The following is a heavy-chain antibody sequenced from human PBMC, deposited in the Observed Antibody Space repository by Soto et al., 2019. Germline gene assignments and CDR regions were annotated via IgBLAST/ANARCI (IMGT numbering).Heavy chain of an antibody. CDR1: GGTFSSYA. CDR2: IIPILGTA. J-gene: IGHJ4*02. Sequence: ASVKVSCKASGGTFSSYAISWVRQAPGQGLEWMGGIIPILGTANYAQKFQGRVTITADESTSTAYMELSSLRSEDTAVYYCARVPIVATIGYFDYWGQGTPVTVSS. D-gene: IGHD5-12*01. V-gene: IGHV1-69*13. CDR3: ARVPIVATIGYFDY.